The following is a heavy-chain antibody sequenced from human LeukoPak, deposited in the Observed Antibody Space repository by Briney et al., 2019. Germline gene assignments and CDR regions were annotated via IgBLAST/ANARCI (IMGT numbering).Heavy chain of an antibody. CDR2: ISAYNCNT. CDR1: GGTFSSYA. V-gene: IGHV1-18*01. Sequence: ASVNVSCTASGGTFSSYAISWVRQAPGQGLGRRGWISAYNCNTNNAQKLQSRVTMTTDTSTSTAYMELRSLRSDDTAVYYCAGSNCSGGSCYSDYYYYGMDVWGQGTTVTVSS. J-gene: IGHJ6*02. CDR3: AGSNCSGGSCYSDYYYYGMDV. D-gene: IGHD2-15*01.